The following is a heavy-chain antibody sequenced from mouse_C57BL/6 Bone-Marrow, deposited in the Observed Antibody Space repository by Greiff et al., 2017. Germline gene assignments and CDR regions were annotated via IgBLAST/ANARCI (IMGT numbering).Heavy chain of an antibody. CDR1: GSTFTDYN. V-gene: IGHV1-22*01. CDR3: ARAQLRRFAY. J-gene: IGHJ3*01. CDR2: INPNNGGT. Sequence: EVQGVESGPELVKPGASVKMSCKASGSTFTDYNMHWVKQSHGKSLEWIGYINPNNGGTSYNQKFKGKATLTVNKSSSTAYMELRSLTSEDSAVYYCARAQLRRFAYWGQGTLVTVSA. D-gene: IGHD2-4*01.